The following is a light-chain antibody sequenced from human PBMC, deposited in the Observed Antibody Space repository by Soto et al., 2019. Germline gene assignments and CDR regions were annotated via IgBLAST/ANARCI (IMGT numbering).Light chain of an antibody. CDR3: HQYHSLPLT. CDR2: DAS. J-gene: IGKJ4*01. V-gene: IGKV1-33*01. CDR1: QDISNS. Sequence: DIQMTQSPSSLSASVGDRVTITCQASQDISNSISWYQQRPGKAPKLVIHDASTLETEVPSRLSGSGSGTEFTFTITTLQSEDIATYYCHQYHSLPLTFGGGTKVEIK.